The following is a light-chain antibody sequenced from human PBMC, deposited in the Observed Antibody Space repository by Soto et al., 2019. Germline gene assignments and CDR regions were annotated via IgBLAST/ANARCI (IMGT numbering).Light chain of an antibody. CDR2: DAS. Sequence: NAFTPSPGALSLSPGERATLSCSASPSVSGNYLAWCRQTPGQPPRLLIYDASNRATGIPARFSGSGSGTDFTLTISSLEPEDFAVYYCQQRGDWPLTFGQGTRLEIK. CDR1: PSVSGNY. J-gene: IGKJ5*01. CDR3: QQRGDWPLT. V-gene: IGKV3-11*01.